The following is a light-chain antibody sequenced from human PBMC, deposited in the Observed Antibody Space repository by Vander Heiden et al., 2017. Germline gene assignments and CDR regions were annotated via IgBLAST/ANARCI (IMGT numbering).Light chain of an antibody. CDR3: SSYSLNNMWL. Sequence: QSALTQPPSASGAPGQPVTISCTGTSSDVGGGYNYVSWYQQHPANAPKLIIYEVSERPSGVPGRFSASKSGTTASLTVSGLQPEDEAEYYCSSYSLNNMWLFGGGTKLTVL. J-gene: IGLJ3*02. CDR1: SSDVGGGYNY. CDR2: EVS. V-gene: IGLV2-8*01.